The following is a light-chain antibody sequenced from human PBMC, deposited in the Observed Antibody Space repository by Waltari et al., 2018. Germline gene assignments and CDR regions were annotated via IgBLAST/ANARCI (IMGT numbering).Light chain of an antibody. J-gene: IGLJ2*01. CDR2: EVN. CDR1: SSDVGFYNL. V-gene: IGLV2-23*02. CDR3: CSDAGSNTFVL. Sequence: QSALTQPASVSGSPGQSLTISCTGTSSDVGFYNLVSWYQQHPGKAPKLIIFEVNKRPSGIANRFPASKSGNTASLTISALQAEDEADYYCCSDAGSNTFVLFGGGTTLTVL.